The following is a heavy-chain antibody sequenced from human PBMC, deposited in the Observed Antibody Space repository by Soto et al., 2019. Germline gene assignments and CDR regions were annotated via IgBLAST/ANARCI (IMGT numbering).Heavy chain of an antibody. CDR3: ATAEVDY. CDR2: MNSDGSTT. Sequence: GGSLRLSCAASGFTFGNYWMHWVRQAPGKGLEWVSRMNSDGSTTNYADSVKGRFTVSRDNARKTLRLQMNSLRAEDTAVYYCATAEVDYWGPGTLVTVSS. V-gene: IGHV3-74*01. CDR1: GFTFGNYW. J-gene: IGHJ4*02.